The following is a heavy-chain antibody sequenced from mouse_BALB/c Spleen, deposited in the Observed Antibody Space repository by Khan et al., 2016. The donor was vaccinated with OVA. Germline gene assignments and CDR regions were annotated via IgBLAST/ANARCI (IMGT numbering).Heavy chain of an antibody. D-gene: IGHD2-14*01. CDR1: GYTFTTYT. J-gene: IGHJ3*01. CDR2: INPSNGYT. V-gene: IGHV1-4*01. Sequence: QVQLQQSGAELARPGASVKMSCKASGYTFTTYTMHWVKQRPGQALEWIGYINPSNGYTNYNQKFKDKSTLIEDKSSSTAYMQLSSLTSDYSAVYYCAREGAYYRSDGWFAYWGQGTLVTVSA. CDR3: AREGAYYRSDGWFAY.